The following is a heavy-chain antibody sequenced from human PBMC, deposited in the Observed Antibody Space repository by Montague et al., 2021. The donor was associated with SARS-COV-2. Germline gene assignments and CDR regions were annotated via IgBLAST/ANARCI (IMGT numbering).Heavy chain of an antibody. CDR1: GGSFSTYS. CDR3: ARLGDGVVPSPILGVGPYYSYYYMDV. V-gene: IGHV4-34*01. Sequence: ETLSLTCAVHGGSFSTYSWNWIRQPPGKGLEWIGEIHHGGSTDYNPSLKSRVTISADTSKNQFSLKLTSVAAADTAVYYCARLGDGVVPSPILGVGPYYSYYYMDVWGKGTTVTVSS. D-gene: IGHD3-10*01. J-gene: IGHJ6*03. CDR2: IHHGGST.